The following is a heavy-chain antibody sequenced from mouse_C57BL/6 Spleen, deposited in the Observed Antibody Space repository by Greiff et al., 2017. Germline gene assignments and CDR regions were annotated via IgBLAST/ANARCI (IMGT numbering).Heavy chain of an antibody. CDR3: ARGGTTVVEDFDY. CDR2: INPNNGGT. V-gene: IGHV1-26*01. D-gene: IGHD1-1*01. CDR1: GYTFTDYY. Sequence: EVQLQQSGPELVKPGASVKISCKASGYTFTDYYMNWVKQSHGKSLEWIGDINPNNGGTSYNQKFKGKATLTVDKSSRTAYMELRSLTSEDSAVYYCARGGTTVVEDFDYWGQGTTLTVSS. J-gene: IGHJ2*01.